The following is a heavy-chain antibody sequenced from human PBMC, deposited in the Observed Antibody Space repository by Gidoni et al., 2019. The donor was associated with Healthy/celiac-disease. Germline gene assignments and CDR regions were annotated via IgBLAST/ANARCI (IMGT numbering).Heavy chain of an antibody. D-gene: IGHD1-1*01. CDR2: INPSGST. J-gene: IGHJ3*02. CDR1: GGSFSGYY. CDR3: AREAKEMATTNFAFDI. Sequence: QVQLQQWGAGLLKPSEPLSLTCAVYGGSFSGYYWSWSRQPPGKGLEWIGEINPSGSTNYNPSLKSRVTISVDTSKNQFSLKLSSVTAADTAVYYCAREAKEMATTNFAFDIWGQGTMVTVSS. V-gene: IGHV4-34*01.